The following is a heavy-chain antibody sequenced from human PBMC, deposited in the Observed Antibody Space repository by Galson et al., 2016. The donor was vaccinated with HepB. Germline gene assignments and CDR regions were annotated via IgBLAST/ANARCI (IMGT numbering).Heavy chain of an antibody. Sequence: SLRLSCAASGFTFSAYAMHWVRQGPGKGLEWVALISTDGGNEHYADSLKGRFTISRDNSKNILYPQMNSLRTEDTAVYFCARPFDDDGFDFGFWGQGTLVTVSS. V-gene: IGHV3-30*03. CDR1: GFTFSAYA. CDR3: ARPFDDDGFDFGF. J-gene: IGHJ4*02. CDR2: ISTDGGNE. D-gene: IGHD3-9*01.